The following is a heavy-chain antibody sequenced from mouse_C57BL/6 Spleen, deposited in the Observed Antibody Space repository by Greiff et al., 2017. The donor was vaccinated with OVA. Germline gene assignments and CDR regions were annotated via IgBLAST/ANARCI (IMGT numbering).Heavy chain of an antibody. Sequence: QVHVKQPGAELVRPGSSVKLSCKASGYTFTSYWMHWVKQRPIQGLEWIGNIDPSDSETHYNQKFKDKATLTVDKSSSTAYMQLSSLTSEDSAVYYCATGSFDYWGQGTTLTVSS. CDR3: ATGSFDY. V-gene: IGHV1-52*01. CDR1: GYTFTSYW. D-gene: IGHD4-1*01. J-gene: IGHJ2*01. CDR2: IDPSDSET.